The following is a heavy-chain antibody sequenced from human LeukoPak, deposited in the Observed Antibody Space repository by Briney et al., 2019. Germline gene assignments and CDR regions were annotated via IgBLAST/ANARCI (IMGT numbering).Heavy chain of an antibody. Sequence: LETLSLTCTVSGGSISSSSYYWGWIRQPPGKGLEWIGSIYYSGSTYYNPSLKSRVTISVDTSKNQFSLKLSSVTAADTAVYYCARYGTTMVRGVIDYWGQGTLVTVSS. J-gene: IGHJ4*02. CDR2: IYYSGST. D-gene: IGHD3-10*01. CDR1: GGSISSSSYY. CDR3: ARYGTTMVRGVIDY. V-gene: IGHV4-39*07.